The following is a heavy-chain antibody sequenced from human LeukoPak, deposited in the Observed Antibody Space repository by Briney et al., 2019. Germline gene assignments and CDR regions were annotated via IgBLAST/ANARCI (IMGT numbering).Heavy chain of an antibody. J-gene: IGHJ4*02. V-gene: IGHV3-23*01. Sequence: ETLSLTCPVSGYSISSGYYWGWVRQAPGTGLEWVSAISGSGGSTYYADSVKGRFTISRDNSKNTLYLQMNSLRAEDTAVYYCAKDTLQDAPPFDYWGQGTPVTVSS. CDR3: AKDTLQDAPPFDY. CDR1: GYSISSGYY. CDR2: ISGSGGST.